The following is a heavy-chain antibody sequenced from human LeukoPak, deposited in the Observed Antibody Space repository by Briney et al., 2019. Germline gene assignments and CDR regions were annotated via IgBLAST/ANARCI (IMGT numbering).Heavy chain of an antibody. Sequence: GGSLRLSCAASGFTFSSYAMSWVRQAPGKGLEWVSAISGSGGSTYYADSVKGRFTISRDNSKNTLYLQMNSLRAEDTAVYYCAASSSDLFYYYYYYMDVWGKGTTVTVSS. V-gene: IGHV3-23*01. CDR3: AASSSDLFYYYYYYMDV. CDR1: GFTFSSYA. J-gene: IGHJ6*03. D-gene: IGHD6-6*01. CDR2: ISGSGGST.